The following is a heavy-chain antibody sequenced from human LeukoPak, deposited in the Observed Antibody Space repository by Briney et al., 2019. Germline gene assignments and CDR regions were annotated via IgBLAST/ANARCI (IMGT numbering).Heavy chain of an antibody. CDR1: GYTFTSYD. CDR3: ARGTPKGAYYFDY. CDR2: MNPNSGNT. V-gene: IGHV1-8*03. Sequence: ASVKVSCKASGYTFTSYDINWVRQATGHGLEWMGWMNPNSGNTGYAQKFQGRVTITRNTSISTAYMELSSLRSEDTAVYYCARGTPKGAYYFDYWGQGTLVTVSS. J-gene: IGHJ4*02.